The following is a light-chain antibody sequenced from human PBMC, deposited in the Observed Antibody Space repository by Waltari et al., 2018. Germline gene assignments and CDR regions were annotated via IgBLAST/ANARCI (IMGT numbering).Light chain of an antibody. V-gene: IGKV3D-15*01. J-gene: IGKJ1*01. Sequence: DIVMTQSPATLSLSPGESATLSCRASQSVRSTFALFQQKPGQPPRLLIYGTSTRATGIPARFGGSESGTGFSLAISSLQPEDFATYYCRQYDHWPWTFGQAPRVEAK. CDR3: RQYDHWPWT. CDR2: GTS. CDR1: QSVRST.